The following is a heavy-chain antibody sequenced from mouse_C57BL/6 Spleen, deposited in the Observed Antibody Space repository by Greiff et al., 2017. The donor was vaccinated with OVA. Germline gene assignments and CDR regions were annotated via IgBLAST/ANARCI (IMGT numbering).Heavy chain of an antibody. V-gene: IGHV1-15*01. J-gene: IGHJ4*01. CDR2: IDPETGGT. CDR3: TRSGTTVVDYAMDY. D-gene: IGHD1-1*01. Sequence: QVQLQQSGAELVRPGASVTLSCKASGYTFTDYEMHWVKQTPVHGLEWIGAIDPETGGTAYNQKFKGKAILTADKSSSTAYMELRSLTSEDSAVYYCTRSGTTVVDYAMDYWGQGTSVTVSS. CDR1: GYTFTDYE.